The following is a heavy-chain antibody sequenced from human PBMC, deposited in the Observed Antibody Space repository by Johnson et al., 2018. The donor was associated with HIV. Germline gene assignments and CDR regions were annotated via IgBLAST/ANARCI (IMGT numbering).Heavy chain of an antibody. V-gene: IGHV3-11*01. CDR3: ARASSGYYSDAFDI. Sequence: QVQLVESGGGLVKPGGSLRLSCAASGFSFSDYYMSWIRQAPGKGLQWVSFISSSGVTKYYAASVKGRFTISRDDSKNTLYLQMNSLRAEDTAVYYCARASSGYYSDAFDIWGQGTMVTVSS. CDR2: ISSSGVTK. D-gene: IGHD3-22*01. CDR1: GFSFSDYY. J-gene: IGHJ3*02.